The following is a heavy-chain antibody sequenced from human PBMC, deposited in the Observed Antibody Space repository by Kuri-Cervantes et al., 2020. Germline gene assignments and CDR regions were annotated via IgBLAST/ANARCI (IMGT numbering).Heavy chain of an antibody. Sequence: SETLSLTCAVSGGSISSSNWWSWVRQPPGKGLEWIGEIYHSGSTNYNPSLKSRVTISVDTSKNQFSLKLSSVTAADTAVYYYARDGPAGRYDYWGQGTLVTVSS. J-gene: IGHJ4*02. CDR3: ARDGPAGRYDY. CDR2: IYHSGST. CDR1: GGSISSSNW. V-gene: IGHV4-4*02.